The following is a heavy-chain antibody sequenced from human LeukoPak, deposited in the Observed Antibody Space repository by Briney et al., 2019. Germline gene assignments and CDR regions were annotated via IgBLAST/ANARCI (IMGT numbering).Heavy chain of an antibody. Sequence: GSLRLSCAASGFIFSSYGMHWVRQAPGKGLEWVSIIYSGGSTFYADSVKGRFTISRDNSKNTLYLQMNSLRAEDTAVYYCARGGSYLSAFDIWGQGTMVTVSS. J-gene: IGHJ3*02. CDR2: IYSGGST. CDR1: GFIFSSYG. V-gene: IGHV3-NL1*01. CDR3: ARGGSYLSAFDI. D-gene: IGHD1-26*01.